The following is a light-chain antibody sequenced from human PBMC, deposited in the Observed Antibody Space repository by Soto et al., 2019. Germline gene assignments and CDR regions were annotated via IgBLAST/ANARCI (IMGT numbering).Light chain of an antibody. J-gene: IGKJ1*01. CDR1: QSVTRN. Sequence: EIVMTQSPATLSVSPGERATLSCRTSQSVTRNLAWFQQKPGQAPRLLIYDTSTRATGIPGRFSGSGSGTEFTLTISSLQSEDSALYYCQQYNNWPPWTFGLGTKVEIK. CDR3: QQYNNWPPWT. CDR2: DTS. V-gene: IGKV3-15*01.